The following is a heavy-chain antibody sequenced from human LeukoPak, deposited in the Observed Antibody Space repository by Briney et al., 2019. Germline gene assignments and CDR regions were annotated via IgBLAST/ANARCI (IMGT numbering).Heavy chain of an antibody. CDR3: ARHGAAGDYYDSSGYYDY. CDR2: IFYSGIT. Sequence: SETLSLTRTVSGGSISNYYWSWIRQPPGKGLEWIGYIFYSGITNYNPSLKSRVTISVDTSKNQFSLKLSSVTAADTAVYYCARHGAAGDYYDSSGYYDYWGQGTLVTVSS. D-gene: IGHD3-22*01. V-gene: IGHV4-59*08. CDR1: GGSISNYY. J-gene: IGHJ4*02.